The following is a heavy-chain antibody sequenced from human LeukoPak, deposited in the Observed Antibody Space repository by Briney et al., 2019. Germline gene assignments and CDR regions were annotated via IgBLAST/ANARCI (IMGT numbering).Heavy chain of an antibody. D-gene: IGHD1-1*01. CDR1: GFTFSSYA. V-gene: IGHV3-74*01. CDR3: ARDQDPNWNHFDY. CDR2: INTDGSST. Sequence: PGGSLRLSCAASGFTFSSYALTWVRQAPGKGLVWVSRINTDGSSTSYADSVKGRFTISRDNAKNTLYLQMNSLRAEDTAVYYCARDQDPNWNHFDYWGQGTLVTVSS. J-gene: IGHJ4*02.